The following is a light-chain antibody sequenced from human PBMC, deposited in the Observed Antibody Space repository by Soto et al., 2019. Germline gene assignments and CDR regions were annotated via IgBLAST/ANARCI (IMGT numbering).Light chain of an antibody. CDR2: KAS. CDR1: QSIDTW. Sequence: DIQMTQSPSTLSASVGDRVTITCRASQSIDTWLAWHQQKPGQAPKLLISKASSLESGVPSRFSGSGSGTEFTLTISSLQPDDYATYYCQQYNSYRAFGQGTKVDIK. J-gene: IGKJ1*01. V-gene: IGKV1-5*03. CDR3: QQYNSYRA.